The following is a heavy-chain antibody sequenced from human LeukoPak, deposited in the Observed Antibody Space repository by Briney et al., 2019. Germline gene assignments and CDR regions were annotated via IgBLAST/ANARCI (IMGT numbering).Heavy chain of an antibody. CDR3: AGGIMITFGGVIGLRYFQH. Sequence: SETLSLTCAVYGGSFSGYYWSWIRQPPGKGLEWIGEINHSGSTNYNPSLKSRVTISVDTSKNQFSLKLSSVTAADTAVYYCAGGIMITFGGVIGLRYFQHWGQGTLVTVSS. D-gene: IGHD3-16*02. V-gene: IGHV4-34*01. CDR2: INHSGST. CDR1: GGSFSGYY. J-gene: IGHJ1*01.